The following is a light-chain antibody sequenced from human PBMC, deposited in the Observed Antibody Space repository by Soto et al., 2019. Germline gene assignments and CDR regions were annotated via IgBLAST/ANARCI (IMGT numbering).Light chain of an antibody. CDR3: SSYTSSSTSVV. CDR2: DVT. Sequence: QSALTQPASVSGAPGQSITISCTGTSSDVGGYNYVSWYQHHPGKAPKLMIYDVTSRPSGVSNRFSGSKSGNTASLTISGLQAEDEADYYCSSYTSSSTSVVFGGGTKLTVL. V-gene: IGLV2-14*03. J-gene: IGLJ2*01. CDR1: SSDVGGYNY.